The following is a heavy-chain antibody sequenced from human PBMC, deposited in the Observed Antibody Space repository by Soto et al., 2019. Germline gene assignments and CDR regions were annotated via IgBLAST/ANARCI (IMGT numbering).Heavy chain of an antibody. CDR3: TTRYCSSNSCYRGAFNV. V-gene: IGHV3-15*01. J-gene: IGHJ6*04. D-gene: IGHD2-2*01. CDR1: GFTFINAW. CDR2: IKSKTDGGTT. Sequence: PGGSLRLSCGASGFTFINAWISWVRKTPGKGLEWVGRIKSKTDGGTTDYAAPVKGRFTISRDDSKNTLYLQINSLKTEDTAVYYCTTRYCSSNSCYRGAFNVWGKGTLVTVSS.